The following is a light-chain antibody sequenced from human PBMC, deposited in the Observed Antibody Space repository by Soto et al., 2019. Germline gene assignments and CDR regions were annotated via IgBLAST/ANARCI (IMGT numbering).Light chain of an antibody. CDR2: EVS. V-gene: IGLV2-14*01. J-gene: IGLJ3*02. CDR1: SSDVGGYNY. Sequence: QSALTQPASVSGSPGQSITISCTGTSSDVGGYNYVSWYQHHPGKAPKLMIYEVSNRPSGVSNRFSGSKSGNTASLTISGLQAEYEADYNCSSYTGSSTPVFGGGTKLTVL. CDR3: SSYTGSSTPV.